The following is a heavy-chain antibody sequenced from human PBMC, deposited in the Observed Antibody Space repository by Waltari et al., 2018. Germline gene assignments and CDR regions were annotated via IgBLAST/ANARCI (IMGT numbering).Heavy chain of an antibody. Sequence: QLQLQESGPGLVKPSETLSLTCTVSGGSISSSSYYWGWIRPPPGKGLEWIGSIYYSGSTYYNPSLKSRVTISVDTSKNSLYLQMNSLRAEDTAVYYCARATSMVYAIMDFDYWGQGTLVTVSS. J-gene: IGHJ4*02. CDR3: ARATSMVYAIMDFDY. CDR1: GGSISSSSYY. D-gene: IGHD2-8*01. CDR2: IYYSGST. V-gene: IGHV4-39*07.